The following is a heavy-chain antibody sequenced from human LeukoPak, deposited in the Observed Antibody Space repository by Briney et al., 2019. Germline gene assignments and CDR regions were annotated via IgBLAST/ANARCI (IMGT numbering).Heavy chain of an antibody. J-gene: IGHJ4*02. V-gene: IGHV3-23*01. D-gene: IGHD5-12*01. CDR3: AGERGYSGYS. CDR1: GFTINNNY. CDR2: ISGSGGST. Sequence: GGSLRLSCAASGFTINNNYMSWVRQAPGKGLEWVSAISGSGGSTHYADSVKGRFTISRDNSKNTLYLQMNSLRAEDTAVYYCAGERGYSGYSWGQGTLVTVSS.